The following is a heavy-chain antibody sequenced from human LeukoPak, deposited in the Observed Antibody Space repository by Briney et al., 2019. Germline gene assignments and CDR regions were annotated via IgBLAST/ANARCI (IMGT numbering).Heavy chain of an antibody. J-gene: IGHJ4*02. Sequence: PSETLSLTCAVYGGSFSGYYWSWIRQPPGKGLGWIGEINHSGSTNYNPSLKSRVTISVDTSKDQFSLKLSSVTAADTAVYYCARHGGQQLTLDYWGQGTLVTVSS. CDR1: GGSFSGYY. CDR2: INHSGST. D-gene: IGHD6-13*01. V-gene: IGHV4-34*01. CDR3: ARHGGQQLTLDY.